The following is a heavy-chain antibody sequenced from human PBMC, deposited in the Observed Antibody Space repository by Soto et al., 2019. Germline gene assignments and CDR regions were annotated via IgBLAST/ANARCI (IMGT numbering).Heavy chain of an antibody. J-gene: IGHJ4*02. Sequence: SETLSLTCTVSGGSISSYYWSWIRQPPGKGLEWIGYIYYSGSTNYNPSLKSRVTISVDTSKNQFSLKLSSVTAADTAVYYCARVVGDGYNIPYYFDYWGQGTLVTVSS. CDR3: ARVVGDGYNIPYYFDY. CDR1: GGSISSYY. D-gene: IGHD5-12*01. CDR2: IYYSGST. V-gene: IGHV4-59*01.